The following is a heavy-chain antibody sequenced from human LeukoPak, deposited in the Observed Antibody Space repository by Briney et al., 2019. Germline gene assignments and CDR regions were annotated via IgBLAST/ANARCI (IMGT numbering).Heavy chain of an antibody. V-gene: IGHV1-2*02. D-gene: IGHD2-2*01. CDR1: GYTFTGYY. CDR3: ATIPATDFDY. CDR2: INPNSGDI. J-gene: IGHJ4*02. Sequence: ASVKVSFKASGYTFTGYYMHWVRQAPGQGLEWMGWINPNSGDIHYAQKFKGRVTMTGDTSISTAYMELSSLRPDDTAIYYCATIPATDFDYWGQGTLVTVSS.